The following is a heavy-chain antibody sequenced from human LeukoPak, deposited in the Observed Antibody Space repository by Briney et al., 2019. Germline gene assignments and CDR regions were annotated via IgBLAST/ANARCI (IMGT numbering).Heavy chain of an antibody. J-gene: IGHJ3*02. Sequence: ASVKVSCKASGYTFTSYDINWVREATGQGLEWMGWMNPNSGITGYAQKFQGRVTMSRNTSISTAYMELGSLRSEDTAVYYCARVPYDSSGYYLADAFDIWGQGTMVTVSS. CDR2: MNPNSGIT. CDR3: ARVPYDSSGYYLADAFDI. D-gene: IGHD3-22*01. CDR1: GYTFTSYD. V-gene: IGHV1-8*01.